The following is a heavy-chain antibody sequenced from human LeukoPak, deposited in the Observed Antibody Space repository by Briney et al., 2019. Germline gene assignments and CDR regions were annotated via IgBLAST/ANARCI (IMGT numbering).Heavy chain of an antibody. CDR1: GGSISGYY. CDR2: IYYSGST. J-gene: IGHJ3*02. CDR3: AREGARWEPSFSAFDI. V-gene: IGHV4-59*01. Sequence: SETLSLTCTVSGGSISGYYWSWIRQPPGKGLEWVGYIYYSGSTSYNPSLKSRVTISVDTSKNQFSLKLSSVTAADTAVYYCAREGARWEPSFSAFDIWGQGTMVTVSS. D-gene: IGHD1-26*01.